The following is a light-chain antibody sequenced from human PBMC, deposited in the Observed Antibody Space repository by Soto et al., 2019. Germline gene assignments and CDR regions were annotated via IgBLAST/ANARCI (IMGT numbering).Light chain of an antibody. Sequence: DIQMTQFPSSLSASVGDRVTITCRASQGIRIDLGWFQQRPGKAPKRLIYGASSLQSGVPSRFSGSGSGTEFTLTISNLQPEDFATYYCLQHNSFPRTFGQGTKVEIK. J-gene: IGKJ1*01. V-gene: IGKV1-17*02. CDR1: QGIRID. CDR3: LQHNSFPRT. CDR2: GAS.